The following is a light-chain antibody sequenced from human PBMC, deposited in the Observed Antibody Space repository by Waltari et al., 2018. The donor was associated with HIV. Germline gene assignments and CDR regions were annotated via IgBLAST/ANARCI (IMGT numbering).Light chain of an antibody. CDR2: STN. CDR1: SRSVSASYC. Sequence: QTVVTQEPSFSVSPGGTVTLTCGLSSRSVSASYCPSWYQQTPGHAPRTLIYSTNTRSSGVPDRFSGSILGNKAALTITGAQADDESVYYCSLYMGGGIWVFGGGTKLTVL. J-gene: IGLJ3*02. CDR3: SLYMGGGIWV. V-gene: IGLV8-61*01.